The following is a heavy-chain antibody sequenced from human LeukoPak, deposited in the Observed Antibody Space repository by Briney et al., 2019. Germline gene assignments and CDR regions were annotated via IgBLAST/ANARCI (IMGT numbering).Heavy chain of an antibody. D-gene: IGHD3-22*01. J-gene: IGHJ4*02. Sequence: PGRSLRLSCAASGFTFSSYAMHWVRQAPGKGLEWVAVISYDGSNKYYADSVKGRFTISRDNSKNTLYLQMNSLRAEDTAVYYCARGWHRMSYYDSTTPRYWGQGTLVTVSS. V-gene: IGHV3-30-3*01. CDR2: ISYDGSNK. CDR1: GFTFSSYA. CDR3: ARGWHRMSYYDSTTPRY.